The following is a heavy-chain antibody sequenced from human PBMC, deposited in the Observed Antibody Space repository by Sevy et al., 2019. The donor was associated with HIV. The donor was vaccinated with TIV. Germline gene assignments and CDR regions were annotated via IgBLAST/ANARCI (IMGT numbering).Heavy chain of an antibody. Sequence: GGSLRLSCAVSGFTFRSYWMSWVRQAPGKGLEWVAHIKVDGSEKYHVDSVKGRFTISRDNSKNPLFLQMNSLRVEDTAVYYCARDCSSTSCLWGLDVWGQGTAVTVSS. CDR1: GFTFRSYW. V-gene: IGHV3-7*03. D-gene: IGHD2-2*01. J-gene: IGHJ6*02. CDR2: IKVDGSEK. CDR3: ARDCSSTSCLWGLDV.